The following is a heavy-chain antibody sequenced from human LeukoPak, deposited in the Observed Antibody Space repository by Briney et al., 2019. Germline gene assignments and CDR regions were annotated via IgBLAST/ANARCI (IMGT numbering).Heavy chain of an antibody. D-gene: IGHD3-22*01. V-gene: IGHV1-8*01. CDR1: GYTFTSYD. CDR3: ARASTYYHDSSGYYFD. J-gene: IGHJ4*02. CDR2: MNPNSGNT. Sequence: GASVKVSCKASGYTFTSYDINWVRQATGQGLEWMGWMNPNSGNTGYAQKFQGRVTMTRNTSISTAYMELSSLRSEDTAVYYCARASTYYHDSSGYYFDWGQGTLVTVSS.